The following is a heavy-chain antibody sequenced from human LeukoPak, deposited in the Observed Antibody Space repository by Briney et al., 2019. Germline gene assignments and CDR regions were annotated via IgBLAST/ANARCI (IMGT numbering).Heavy chain of an antibody. Sequence: SETLSLTCAVSGDSLNINDWLSWVRQPPGKGLEWIGEIYHSGSTNYNPSLKSRVTISVDKSKNQFSLKLSSVTAADTAVYYCARKQRLVLCYYYGIDVWGQGTTVTVSS. CDR3: ARKQRLVLCYYYGIDV. CDR1: GDSLNINDW. CDR2: IYHSGST. J-gene: IGHJ6*02. D-gene: IGHD6-6*01. V-gene: IGHV4-4*02.